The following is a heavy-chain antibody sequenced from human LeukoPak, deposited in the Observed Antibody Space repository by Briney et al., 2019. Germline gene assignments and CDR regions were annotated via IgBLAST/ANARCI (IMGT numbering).Heavy chain of an antibody. CDR1: GFTFSSYS. CDR2: ISSSSSTI. Sequence: GGSLRLSCAASGFTFSSYSMNWVRQAPGKGLESVSYISSSSSTIYYADSVKGRFTISRDNAKNSLYLQMNSLRAEDTAVYYCASTPIVVVPAASQRTFDYWGQGTLVTVSS. CDR3: ASTPIVVVPAASQRTFDY. J-gene: IGHJ4*02. V-gene: IGHV3-48*01. D-gene: IGHD2-2*01.